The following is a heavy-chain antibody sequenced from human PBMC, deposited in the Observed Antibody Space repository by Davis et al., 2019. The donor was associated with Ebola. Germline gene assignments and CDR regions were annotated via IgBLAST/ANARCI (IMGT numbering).Heavy chain of an antibody. J-gene: IGHJ3*02. D-gene: IGHD3-10*01. V-gene: IGHV4-34*01. CDR1: GGSISSYY. Sequence: GSLRLSCTVSGGSISSYYWSWIRQPPGKGLEWIGEINHSGSTNYNPSLKSRVTISVDTSKNQFSLKLSSVTAADTAVYYCARRRGAVRAFDIWGQGTMVTVSS. CDR3: ARRRGAVRAFDI. CDR2: INHSGST.